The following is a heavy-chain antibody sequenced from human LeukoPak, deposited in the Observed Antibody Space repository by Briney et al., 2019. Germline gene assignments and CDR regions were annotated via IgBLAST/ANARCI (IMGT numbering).Heavy chain of an antibody. Sequence: GGSLRLSCAASGFTFSSYGMHWVRQAPGKGLEWVAFIRYDGSNKYYADSVKGRFTISRDNSKNTLYLQMNSLRAEDTAVYYCAKTGSGYSGYDSYWGQGTLVTVSS. D-gene: IGHD5-12*01. CDR1: GFTFSSYG. CDR3: AKTGSGYSGYDSY. J-gene: IGHJ4*02. CDR2: IRYDGSNK. V-gene: IGHV3-30*02.